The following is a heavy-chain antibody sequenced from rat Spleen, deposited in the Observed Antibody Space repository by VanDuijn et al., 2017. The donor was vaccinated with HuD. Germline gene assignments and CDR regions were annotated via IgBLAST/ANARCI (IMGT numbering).Heavy chain of an antibody. CDR2: IKYEGDGI. CDR1: GFTFSNYD. CDR3: ARGGTYYGYNYDLDY. D-gene: IGHD1-9*01. V-gene: IGHV5-20*01. Sequence: EVQLVESGGGLVQPGRSLKLSCAASGFTFSNYDMAWVRQAPTKGLEWVASIKYEGDGIYYRDSVKGRFTISRDNAKSRLYLQMNSLQTEDIATYYCARGGTYYGYNYDLDYWGQGVMVTVSS. J-gene: IGHJ2*01.